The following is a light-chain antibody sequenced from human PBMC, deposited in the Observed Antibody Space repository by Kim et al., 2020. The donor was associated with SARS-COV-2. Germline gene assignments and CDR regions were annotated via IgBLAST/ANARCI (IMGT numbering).Light chain of an antibody. Sequence: PGQSITISCSGNSSVVGGYNYVSWYQQHPGKAPKLMIYDVSNRPSGVSNRSSGSKSGNTASLTISGLQAEDEADYYCSSYTSSSTVFGTGTKVTVL. CDR2: DVS. J-gene: IGLJ1*01. CDR1: SSVVGGYNY. CDR3: SSYTSSSTV. V-gene: IGLV2-14*03.